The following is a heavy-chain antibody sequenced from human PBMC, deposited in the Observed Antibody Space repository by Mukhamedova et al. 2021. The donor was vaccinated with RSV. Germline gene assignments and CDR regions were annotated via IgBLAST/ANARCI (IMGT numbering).Heavy chain of an antibody. CDR3: ATERGLGGVGELSLDY. J-gene: IGHJ4*02. V-gene: IGHV1-18*01. CDR2: ISPDSGDT. Sequence: GLEWMGWISPDSGDTSYAQKFQGRVTMTTDTSTSTAYMELRSLRSDDTAMYFCATERGLGGVGELSLDYWGQGTVVTVSP. D-gene: IGHD3-16*02.